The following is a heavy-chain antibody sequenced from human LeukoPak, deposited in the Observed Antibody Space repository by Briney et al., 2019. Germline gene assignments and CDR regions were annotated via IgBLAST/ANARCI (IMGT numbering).Heavy chain of an antibody. Sequence: SETLSLTCAVYGGSFSGYHWSWIRQPPGKGLEWIGEINHRGSTNYNPSLKSRVTISVDTSKNQFSLKLSSVTAADTAVYYCARVSRDGYNLRFDYWGQGTLVTVSS. J-gene: IGHJ4*02. V-gene: IGHV4-34*01. CDR2: INHRGST. CDR1: GGSFSGYH. CDR3: ARVSRDGYNLRFDY. D-gene: IGHD5-24*01.